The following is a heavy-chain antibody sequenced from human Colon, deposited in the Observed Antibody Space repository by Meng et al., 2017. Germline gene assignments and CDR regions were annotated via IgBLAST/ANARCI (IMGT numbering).Heavy chain of an antibody. CDR2: TYYRSKYYN. V-gene: IGHV6-1*01. CDR1: GDSVSSNSAA. CDR3: ARDWGDVRGGFDF. D-gene: IGHD3-10*02. J-gene: IGHJ4*02. Sequence: HVQLQQSGPGLVKPSHTLSLTCAISGDSVSSNSAAWNWIRQSPSRGLEWLGRTYYRSKYYNDYALSVKSRITINPDTSKNQFSLQLNSVTPEDTAIYYCARDWGDVRGGFDFWGQGTLVTVSS.